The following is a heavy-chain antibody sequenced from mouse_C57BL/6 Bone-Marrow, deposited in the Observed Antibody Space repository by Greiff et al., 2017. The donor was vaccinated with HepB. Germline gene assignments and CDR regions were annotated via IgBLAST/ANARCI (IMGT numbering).Heavy chain of an antibody. CDR1: GFTFSSYA. V-gene: IGHV5-4*01. CDR3: ARDVYDY. Sequence: EVMLVESGGGLVKPGGSLKLSCAASGFTFSSYAMSWVRQTPEKRLEWVATISDGGSYTYYPDNVKGRFTISRDNAKNNLYLQMSHLKSEDTAMYYCARDVYDYWGQGTTLTVSS. J-gene: IGHJ2*01. CDR2: ISDGGSYT.